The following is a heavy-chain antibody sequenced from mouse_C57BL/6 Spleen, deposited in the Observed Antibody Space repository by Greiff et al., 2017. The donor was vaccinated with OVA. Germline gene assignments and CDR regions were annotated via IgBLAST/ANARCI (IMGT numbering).Heavy chain of an antibody. J-gene: IGHJ4*01. V-gene: IGHV1-82*01. CDR1: GYAFSSSW. CDR2: IYPGDGDT. CDR3: ARSGDGYFYAMDY. D-gene: IGHD2-3*01. Sequence: QVQLQQSGPELVKPGASVKISCKASGYAFSSSWMNWVKQRPGKGLEWIGRIYPGDGDTNYNGKFKGKATLTADKSSSTAYMQLSSLTSEYSAVYFCARSGDGYFYAMDYWGQGTSVTVSS.